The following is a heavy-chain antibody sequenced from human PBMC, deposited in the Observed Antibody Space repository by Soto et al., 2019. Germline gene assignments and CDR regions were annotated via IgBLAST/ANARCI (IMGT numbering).Heavy chain of an antibody. D-gene: IGHD2-21*02. CDR2: INHSGTT. CDR1: GGSFSGFY. J-gene: IGHJ6*02. CDR3: ARADRTLVTSYGLDV. Sequence: SETLSLTCAVSGGSFSGFYWTWFRQPPGEGLEWIGEINHSGTTNFNPSLRSRLTISLDSSKKHFSLKLTSMTAADAAVYYCARADRTLVTSYGLDVWGQGTTVTVSS. V-gene: IGHV4-34*01.